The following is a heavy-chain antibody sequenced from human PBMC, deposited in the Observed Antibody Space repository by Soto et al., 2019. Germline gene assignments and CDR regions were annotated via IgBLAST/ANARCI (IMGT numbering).Heavy chain of an antibody. CDR1: GGSFSGYY. CDR2: INHSGST. V-gene: IGHV4-34*01. J-gene: IGHJ6*03. D-gene: IGHD3-9*01. CDR3: ARGRPYYDILTGYYSDYYLDV. Sequence: SETLSLTCAVYGGSFSGYYWSWIRRPPGKGLEWIGEINHSGSTNYNPSLKSRVTISVDTSKNQFSLKLGSVTAADTAVYYCARGRPYYDILTGYYSDYYLDVWGKGTTVTVSS.